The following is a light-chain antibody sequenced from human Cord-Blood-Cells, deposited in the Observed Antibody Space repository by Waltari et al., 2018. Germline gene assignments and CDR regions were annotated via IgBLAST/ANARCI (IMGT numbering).Light chain of an antibody. CDR1: RPNIGSNT. CDR3: AAWDDSLNGYV. V-gene: IGLV1-44*01. J-gene: IGLJ1*01. CDR2: SNN. Sequence: QSVLTQPPSASGTPGQRVPIPCSGSRPNIGSNTVNWYQQLPGTAPKLFIYSNNQRPSGVPDRFSCSKSGTSASLAISWLQSEDEADYYCAAWDDSLNGYVFGTGTKVTVL.